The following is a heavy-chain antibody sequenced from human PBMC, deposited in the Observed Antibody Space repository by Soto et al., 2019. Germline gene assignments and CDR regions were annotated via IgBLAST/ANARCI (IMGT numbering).Heavy chain of an antibody. J-gene: IGHJ4*02. Sequence: VQLVESGGGLVQPGRSLRLSCAASGFTFDDYAMHWVRQAPGKGLEWVSGISWNSGSIGYADSVKGRFTISRDNAKNSLYLQMNSLRSEDTALYYCAKDEEPQAAAGNDYFDYGGQGTLVTVSS. V-gene: IGHV3-9*01. CDR1: GFTFDDYA. CDR3: AKDEEPQAAAGNDYFDY. CDR2: ISWNSGSI. D-gene: IGHD6-13*01.